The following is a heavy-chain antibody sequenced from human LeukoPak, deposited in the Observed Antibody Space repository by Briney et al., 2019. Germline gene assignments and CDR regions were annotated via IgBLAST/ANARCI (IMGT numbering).Heavy chain of an antibody. J-gene: IGHJ4*02. CDR3: AKGRKGRITMVRGVISLDY. V-gene: IGHV1-69*06. D-gene: IGHD3-10*01. CDR1: GGTFNT. Sequence: SVKVSCKASGGTFNTISWVRQAPGQGLEWMGGIIPIFGAANYAQKFQGRVTITADKSTSTAHMELSSLRFEDTAVYYCAKGRKGRITMVRGVISLDYWGQGTLVTVSS. CDR2: IIPIFGAA.